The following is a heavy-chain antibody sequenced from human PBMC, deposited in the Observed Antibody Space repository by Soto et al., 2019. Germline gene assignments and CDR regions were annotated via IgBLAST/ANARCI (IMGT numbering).Heavy chain of an antibody. Sequence: PGRSRRLSCAASGFTFSRYAMSWIRQAPGEGVEGVSAISGSGGSTYYADSVKGRCTISRDNSKNTLYLQMNSLRAEDTAVYSCAKGPDPRIDYYYGLDVWGRGTTVTVCS. D-gene: IGHD2-15*01. V-gene: IGHV3-23*01. J-gene: IGHJ6*02. CDR3: AKGPDPRIDYYYGLDV. CDR1: GFTFSRYA. CDR2: ISGSGGST.